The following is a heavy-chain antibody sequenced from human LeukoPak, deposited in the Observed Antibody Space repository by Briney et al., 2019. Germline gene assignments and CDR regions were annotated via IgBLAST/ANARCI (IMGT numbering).Heavy chain of an antibody. V-gene: IGHV1-69*13. CDR2: IIPIFGTA. CDR1: GGTFSSYA. CDR3: ARGAADIVVVPGALDSYYYGMDV. Sequence: SVQVSCKSSGGTFSSYAISWVRQAPGQGLEWMGGIIPIFGTANYPQKFQGRVTITADESTSTAYMELSSLRSEDTAVYYCARGAADIVVVPGALDSYYYGMDVWGKGTTVTVSS. J-gene: IGHJ6*04. D-gene: IGHD2-2*01.